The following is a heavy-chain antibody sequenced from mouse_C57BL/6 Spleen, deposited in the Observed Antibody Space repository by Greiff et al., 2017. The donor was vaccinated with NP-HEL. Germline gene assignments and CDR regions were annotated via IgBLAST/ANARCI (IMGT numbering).Heavy chain of an antibody. J-gene: IGHJ2*01. Sequence: QVQRKQSGAELVKPGASVKLSCKASGYTFTSYWMHWVKQRPGQGLEWIGMIHPNSGSTNYNEKFKSKATLTVDKSSSTAYMQLSSLTSEDSAVYYCARYDYDGDYFDYWGQGTTLTVSS. D-gene: IGHD2-4*01. CDR3: ARYDYDGDYFDY. V-gene: IGHV1-64*01. CDR1: GYTFTSYW. CDR2: IHPNSGST.